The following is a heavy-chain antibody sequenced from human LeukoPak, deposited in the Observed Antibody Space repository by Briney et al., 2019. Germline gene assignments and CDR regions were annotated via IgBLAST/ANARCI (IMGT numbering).Heavy chain of an antibody. CDR3: ARELAVAGTVTHRFDP. Sequence: PSETLSLTCTVSGGSISSSSYYWGWIRQPAGKGLEWIGRIHTNGGTNYNPSLSSRVTLSVDTSKNQLSLKLTSVTAADTALYYCARELAVAGTVTHRFDPWGQGTLVTVSS. D-gene: IGHD6-19*01. J-gene: IGHJ5*02. CDR1: GGSISSSSYY. V-gene: IGHV4-61*02. CDR2: IHTNGGT.